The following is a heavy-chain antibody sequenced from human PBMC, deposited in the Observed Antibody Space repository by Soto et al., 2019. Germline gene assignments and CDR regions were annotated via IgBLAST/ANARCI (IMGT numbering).Heavy chain of an antibody. J-gene: IGHJ6*03. CDR3: AKVHSGYAYYYYYYMDV. Sequence: GGSLRLSCAASGFTFSSYAMSWVRQAPGKGLEWVSAISGSGGSTYYADSVKGRFTISRDNSKNTLYLQMNSLRAEDTAVYYCAKVHSGYAYYYYYYMDVWGKGTTVTVSS. V-gene: IGHV3-23*01. CDR2: ISGSGGST. D-gene: IGHD5-12*01. CDR1: GFTFSSYA.